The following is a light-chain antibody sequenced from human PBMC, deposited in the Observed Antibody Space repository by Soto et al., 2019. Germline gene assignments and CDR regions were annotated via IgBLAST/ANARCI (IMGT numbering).Light chain of an antibody. CDR2: SNN. Sequence: QSVLTQSPSASGTPGQSVTISCSGRSSNIGTYYVYWHQHLPGTAPKLLIYSNNLRPSGVPDRFSGSKSGTSASLAISGLRSEDEALYYCASWDVSLSGWVFGRGTKLTVL. V-gene: IGLV1-47*02. J-gene: IGLJ3*02. CDR3: ASWDVSLSGWV. CDR1: SSNIGTYY.